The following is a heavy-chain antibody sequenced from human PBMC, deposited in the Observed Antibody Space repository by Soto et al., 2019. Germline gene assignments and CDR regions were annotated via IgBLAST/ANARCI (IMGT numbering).Heavy chain of an antibody. V-gene: IGHV5-51*01. D-gene: IGHD5-18*01. CDR3: ARRTTPMAFDL. CDR2: IYPGDSTA. Sequence: DVQLVQSGTEVKKPGESLKISCQSSGYNFPTYWIAWLRQMPGKGLEWVGVIYPGDSTATYSPSFQGQVTISVDKSINTAYLQWSGLKASGTAMYFCARRTTPMAFDLWGQGTLVTVSS. J-gene: IGHJ4*02. CDR1: GYNFPTYW.